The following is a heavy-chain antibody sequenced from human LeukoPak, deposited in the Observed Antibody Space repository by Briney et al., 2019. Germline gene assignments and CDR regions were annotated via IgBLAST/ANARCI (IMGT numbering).Heavy chain of an antibody. V-gene: IGHV3-30*03. D-gene: IGHD3-3*01. J-gene: IGHJ6*02. CDR1: GFTFSNYG. Sequence: GGSLRLSCAASGFTFSNYGMHWVRQVPGKWLDWVAVISYDGTNKYYADSVKGRFTISRDNSKNTLYLQMNSLRSEDTAVYYCARDRVYYDHYYYGMDVWGQGTTVIVSS. CDR2: ISYDGTNK. CDR3: ARDRVYYDHYYYGMDV.